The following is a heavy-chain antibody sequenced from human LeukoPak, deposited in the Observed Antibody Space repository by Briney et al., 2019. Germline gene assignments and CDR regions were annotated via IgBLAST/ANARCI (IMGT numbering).Heavy chain of an antibody. J-gene: IGHJ4*02. CDR3: AKDLPSSGWSHFDS. CDR1: GFSFDVYA. Sequence: GGSLRLSCAASGFSFDVYAMHWVRQIPGKGLEWVSGITWNSGHIGYAESVKGRSTISRDNAKSSLYLHMDSLRPEDTAFYYCAKDLPSSGWSHFDSWGQGTLVTVSS. D-gene: IGHD6-19*01. CDR2: ITWNSGHI. V-gene: IGHV3-9*01.